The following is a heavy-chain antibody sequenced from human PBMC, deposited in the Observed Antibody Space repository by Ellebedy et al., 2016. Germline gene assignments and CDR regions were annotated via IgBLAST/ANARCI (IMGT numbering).Heavy chain of an antibody. CDR3: ARGSHYYDSSGYHD. V-gene: IGHV1-18*01. CDR2: ISTYNGNT. Sequence: ASVKVSXXAYGYTYSSFGISWVRQAPGQGLEWMGWISTYNGNTNHAQKFHGRVTMTTDTTTSTAYMELRSLRSDDTAVYYCARGSHYYDSSGYHDWGQGTLVTVSS. J-gene: IGHJ4*02. CDR1: GYTYSSFG. D-gene: IGHD3-22*01.